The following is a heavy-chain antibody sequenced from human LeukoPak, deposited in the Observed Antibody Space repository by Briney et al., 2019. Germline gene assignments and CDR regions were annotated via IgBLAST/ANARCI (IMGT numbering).Heavy chain of an antibody. V-gene: IGHV3-74*01. J-gene: IGHJ4*02. D-gene: IGHD2-15*01. Sequence: GGSLRLSCAASGFSFSSYWMHWVRQAPGKGLVWVSRINSDGTSTNYADSVKGRFTISRDNAKDTLYLQVNSLRAEDTAVYYCARDVRYSVDNWGQGTLVTVSS. CDR1: GFSFSSYW. CDR2: INSDGTST. CDR3: ARDVRYSVDN.